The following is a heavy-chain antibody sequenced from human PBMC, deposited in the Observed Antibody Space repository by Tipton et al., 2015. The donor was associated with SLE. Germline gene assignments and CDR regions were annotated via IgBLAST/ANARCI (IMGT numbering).Heavy chain of an antibody. CDR2: IHDSGAT. CDR3: ARVGEYYGGNSGNFDY. CDR1: GGSIRSGDYY. D-gene: IGHD4-23*01. V-gene: IGHV4-31*03. J-gene: IGHJ4*02. Sequence: TLSLTCTVSGGSIRSGDYYWSWIRQHPGKGLEGIGYIHDSGATFYNPSLRSRSAISVDTSQNQFSLRLTSVTAADTAVYYCARVGEYYGGNSGNFDYWDQGTLVTVSS.